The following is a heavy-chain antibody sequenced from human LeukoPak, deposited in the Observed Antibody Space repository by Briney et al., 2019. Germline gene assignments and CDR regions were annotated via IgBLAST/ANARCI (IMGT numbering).Heavy chain of an antibody. D-gene: IGHD3-3*01. CDR3: ARASGDFWSGYYPPFDY. V-gene: IGHV3-23*01. CDR2: LSGSGGST. CDR1: GFTFSNYA. J-gene: IGHJ4*02. Sequence: SGGSLRLSCAASGFTFSNYAMSWVRQAPGKGLEWVSSLSGSGGSTYHADSVKGRFTISRDNAKNSLYLQMNSLRAEDTAVYYCARASGDFWSGYYPPFDYWGQGTLVTVSS.